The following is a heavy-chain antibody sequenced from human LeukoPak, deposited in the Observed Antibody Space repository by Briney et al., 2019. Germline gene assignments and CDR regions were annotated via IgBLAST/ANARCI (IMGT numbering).Heavy chain of an antibody. CDR3: ARYSGIYFDY. J-gene: IGHJ4*02. D-gene: IGHD1-26*01. V-gene: IGHV1-2*02. CDR2: INPNTGGT. Sequence: ASVKVSCKASGYTFSGYYIHWVRQAPGQGLEWMGWINPNTGGTNYAERFQGRVTLTRDTSISTAHMELSRLRSDDTAVYYCARYSGIYFDYWGQGTLVTVSS. CDR1: GYTFSGYY.